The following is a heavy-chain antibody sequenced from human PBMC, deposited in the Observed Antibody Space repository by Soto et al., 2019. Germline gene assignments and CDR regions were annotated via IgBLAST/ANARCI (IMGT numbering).Heavy chain of an antibody. D-gene: IGHD6-13*01. J-gene: IGHJ3*01. CDR2: IIPIFGTA. CDR3: ARSRCRYIAAAPKSAFDV. V-gene: IGHV1-69*13. CDR1: GDTFSSCG. Sequence: SVKVSWKDSGDTFSSCGISWVRQAPGQGLEWMGGIIPIFGTANYAQKFQGRVTITADESTSTAYMELSSLRSEDTAVYYCARSRCRYIAAAPKSAFDVWG.